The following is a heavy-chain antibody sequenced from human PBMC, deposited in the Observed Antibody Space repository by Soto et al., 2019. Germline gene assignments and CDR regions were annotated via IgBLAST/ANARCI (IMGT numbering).Heavy chain of an antibody. CDR2: IVVGSGNT. D-gene: IGHD1-26*01. Sequence: QMQLVQSGPEVKKPGTSVKVSGKASGFTFTSSTMQWVRQARGQRLEWIGWIVVGSGNTNYAQKFQERVTITRDMSTSTAYMELSSLRSEDTAVYYCAADPGWELLRWSYFDYWGQGTLVTVSS. CDR3: AADPGWELLRWSYFDY. J-gene: IGHJ4*02. CDR1: GFTFTSST. V-gene: IGHV1-58*02.